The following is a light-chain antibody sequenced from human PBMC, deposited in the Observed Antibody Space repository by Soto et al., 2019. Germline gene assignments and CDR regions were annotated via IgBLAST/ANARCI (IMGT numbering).Light chain of an antibody. CDR3: QQYNHWPPWT. V-gene: IGKV3D-15*01. J-gene: IGKJ1*01. CDR1: QSVGSI. CDR2: EAS. Sequence: EVVMTQSPATVPVSLGGRVTLSCRASQSVGSILAWYQQKPGQPPRLLIYEASNRDTGVPTRFSGSGSGTEFTLTITSLQSEDFAVYYCQQYNHWPPWTFGQGTKVDIK.